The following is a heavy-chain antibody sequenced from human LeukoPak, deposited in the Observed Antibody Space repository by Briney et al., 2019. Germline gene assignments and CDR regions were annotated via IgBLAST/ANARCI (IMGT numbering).Heavy chain of an antibody. CDR3: ARSDYGDYETFDY. J-gene: IGHJ4*02. D-gene: IGHD4-17*01. V-gene: IGHV4-38-2*02. CDR2: IYHSGST. CDR1: GYSISSGYY. Sequence: KPSETLSLTCTVSGYSISSGYYWGWIRQPPGKGLELIGSIYHSGSTNYNPSLKSRVTISVDTSKNQFSLKLSSVTAADTAVYYCARSDYGDYETFDYWGQGTLVTVSS.